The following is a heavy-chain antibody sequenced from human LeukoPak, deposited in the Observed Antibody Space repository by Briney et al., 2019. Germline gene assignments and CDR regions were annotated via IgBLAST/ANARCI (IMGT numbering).Heavy chain of an antibody. Sequence: SETLSLTCTVSGYSISSGYYWGWIRQPPGKGLEWIGSIYHSGSTYYNPSLKSRVTISVDTSKNQFSLKLSSATAADTAVYYRARWKPVNPYYYDSSGYEDWGQGTLVTVSS. CDR1: GYSISSGYY. D-gene: IGHD3-22*01. J-gene: IGHJ4*02. V-gene: IGHV4-38-2*02. CDR3: ARWKPVNPYYYDSSGYED. CDR2: IYHSGST.